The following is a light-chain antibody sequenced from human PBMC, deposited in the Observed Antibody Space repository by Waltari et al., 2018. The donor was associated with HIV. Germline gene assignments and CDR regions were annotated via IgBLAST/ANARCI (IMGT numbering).Light chain of an antibody. CDR1: NIVSKS. CDR2: DVA. J-gene: IGLJ2*01. CDR3: QVWDSGSAHVV. Sequence: SYVLTQPPSVSVATGQTAGITRGGANIVSKSRQWYQQNPRQAPVLLIYDVADRPSGIPERFSGSNSENTATLTIGRVEAGDEADYYCQVWDSGSAHVVFGGGTNLAVL. V-gene: IGLV3-21*02.